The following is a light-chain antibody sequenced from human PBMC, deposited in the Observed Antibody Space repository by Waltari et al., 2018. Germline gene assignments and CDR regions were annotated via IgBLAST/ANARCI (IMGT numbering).Light chain of an antibody. CDR2: WAS. Sequence: DIVMTQSPDSLAVSLGERATINCKSSQSVFYRSYNKNYLAWYQQKPGQPPKLLIYWASTRESGVPDRFSGSGSGTDFTLTISSLQAEDVAVYFCQQFYSTPPTFGQGTKLEIK. CDR3: QQFYSTPPT. J-gene: IGKJ1*01. V-gene: IGKV4-1*01. CDR1: QSVFYRSYNKNY.